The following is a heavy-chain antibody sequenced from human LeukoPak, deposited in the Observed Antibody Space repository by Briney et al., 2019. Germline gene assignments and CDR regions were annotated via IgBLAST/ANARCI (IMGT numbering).Heavy chain of an antibody. CDR3: ARETSDCSGGSCYGAFDI. Sequence: ASVKVSCKVSGYTLTELSMHWVRQAPGKGLEWMGGFDPEDGETIYAQKFQGRVTMTEDTSTDTAYMELSSLRSEDTAVYYCARETSDCSGGSCYGAFDIWGQGTMVTVSS. CDR1: GYTLTELS. V-gene: IGHV1-24*01. J-gene: IGHJ3*02. D-gene: IGHD2-15*01. CDR2: FDPEDGET.